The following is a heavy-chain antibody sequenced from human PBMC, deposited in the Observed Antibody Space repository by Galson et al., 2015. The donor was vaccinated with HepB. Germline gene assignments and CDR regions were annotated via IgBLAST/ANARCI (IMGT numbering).Heavy chain of an antibody. J-gene: IGHJ4*02. CDR2: IIPILGIA. CDR3: ARAPYPSHYDFWSGNQDTTAYFDY. V-gene: IGHV1-69*10. Sequence: SVKVSCKASGGTFSSYAISWVRQAPGQGLEWMGGIIPILGIANYAQKFQGRVTITADKSTSTAYMELSSLRSEDTAVYYCARAPYPSHYDFWSGNQDTTAYFDYWGQGTLVTVSS. D-gene: IGHD3-3*01. CDR1: GGTFSSYA.